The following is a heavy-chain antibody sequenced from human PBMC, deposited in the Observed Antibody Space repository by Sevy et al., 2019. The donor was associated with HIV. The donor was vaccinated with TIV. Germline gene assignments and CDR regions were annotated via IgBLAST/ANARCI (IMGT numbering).Heavy chain of an antibody. J-gene: IGHJ4*02. CDR2: INHGGST. CDR3: ARGLGYSSGWYASGDY. V-gene: IGHV4-34*01. Sequence: SETLSLTCAVYGGSFSGYYWSWIRQPPGKGLEWNGEINHGGSTNYNPSLKSRVTISVDTSKNQFSLNLSSVTAADTAVYYCARGLGYSSGWYASGDYWGQGTLVTVSS. CDR1: GGSFSGYY. D-gene: IGHD6-19*01.